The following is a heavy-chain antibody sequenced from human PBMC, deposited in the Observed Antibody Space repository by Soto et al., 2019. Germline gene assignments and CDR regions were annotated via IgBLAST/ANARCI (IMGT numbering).Heavy chain of an antibody. CDR3: ARVGATYYYDSSGYGGWFDP. V-gene: IGHV1-69*01. CDR1: GGTFSSYA. D-gene: IGHD3-22*01. CDR2: IIPIFGTA. Sequence: QVQLVQSGAEVKKPGSSVKVSCKASGGTFSSYAISWVRQAPGQGLEWMGGIIPIFGTANYAQKFQGRVTITADESTSTAYMELSSLRSEDTAVYYCARVGATYYYDSSGYGGWFDPWGRGTLVTVSS. J-gene: IGHJ5*02.